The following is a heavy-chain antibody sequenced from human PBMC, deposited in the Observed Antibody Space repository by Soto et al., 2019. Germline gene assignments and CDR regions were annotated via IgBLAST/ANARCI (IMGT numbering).Heavy chain of an antibody. D-gene: IGHD6-19*01. J-gene: IGHJ5*02. Sequence: QVTLKESGPVLVKPTETLTLRCTVSGLSITDSEMGVSWIRQPPGQPLEWLAHIDSSGEKSNRTFLKSRLAISKDTSKSQIDLNIMNMDPADTATYYCARRHLAVAVSPWFDPWGQGIPVTVSS. CDR1: GLSITDSEMG. V-gene: IGHV2-26*01. CDR2: IDSSGEK. CDR3: ARRHLAVAVSPWFDP.